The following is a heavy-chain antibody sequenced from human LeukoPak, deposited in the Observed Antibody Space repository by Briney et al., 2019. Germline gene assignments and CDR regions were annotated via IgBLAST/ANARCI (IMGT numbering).Heavy chain of an antibody. CDR1: GGSISSGDYY. CDR3: ARPYYYDSRIDP. V-gene: IGHV4-30-4*01. J-gene: IGHJ5*02. CDR2: MYYSGST. D-gene: IGHD3-22*01. Sequence: PSESLSLTCTVSGGSISSGDYYWSWIRQPPGKGLEWIAYMYYSGSTYYNPSLKSRVTMSADTSKNQLSLKLSSVTAADTAVYYCARPYYYDSRIDPWGQGILVTVSS.